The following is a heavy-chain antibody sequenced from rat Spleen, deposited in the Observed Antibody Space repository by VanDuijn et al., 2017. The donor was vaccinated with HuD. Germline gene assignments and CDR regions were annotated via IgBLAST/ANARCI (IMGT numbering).Heavy chain of an antibody. D-gene: IGHD5-1*01. CDR2: ISSDGSST. CDR3: ARHSGTARGVMDA. V-gene: IGHV5S13*01. Sequence: EVQLVESGGGLVQPGRSLKLSCVASGLTFSDYGMNWIRQAPKMGLEWVASISSDGSSTYYRDSVKGRFTISRDNAKNTQYLQMDSLRSEDTATYYCARHSGTARGVMDAWGQGASVTVSS. CDR1: GLTFSDYG. J-gene: IGHJ4*01.